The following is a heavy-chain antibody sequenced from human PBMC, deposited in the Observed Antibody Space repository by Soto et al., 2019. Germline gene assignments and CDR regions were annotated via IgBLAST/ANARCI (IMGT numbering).Heavy chain of an antibody. D-gene: IGHD6-25*01. Sequence: PSETLPLTCTVSGCSISSYYWSWIRQPPGKGLEWIGYIYYSGSTNYNPSLKSRVTISVDTSKNQFSLKLSSVTAADTAVYYYARREEESSAGDYYYYMDGWGKGTTVTVAS. CDR3: ARREEESSAGDYYYYMDG. V-gene: IGHV4-59*08. CDR1: GCSISSYY. J-gene: IGHJ6*03. CDR2: IYYSGST.